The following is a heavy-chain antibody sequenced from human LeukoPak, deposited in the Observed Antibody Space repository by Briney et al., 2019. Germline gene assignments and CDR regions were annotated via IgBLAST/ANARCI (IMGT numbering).Heavy chain of an antibody. CDR1: GFTFSSYE. D-gene: IGHD3-10*01. CDR3: ARMEYYYGSGSYHKAMDV. J-gene: IGHJ6*04. CDR2: ISSSGSTI. Sequence: PGGSLRLSCAASGFTFSSYEMNGVRQAPGKGLERVSYISSSGSTIYYADSAHGRFTISRDNAKTSLYLQMNSLRAEDTAVYYCARMEYYYGSGSYHKAMDVWGKGTTVTISS. V-gene: IGHV3-48*03.